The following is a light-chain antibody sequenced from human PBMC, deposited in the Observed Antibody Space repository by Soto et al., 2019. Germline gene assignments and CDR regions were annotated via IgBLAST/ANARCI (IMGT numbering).Light chain of an antibody. V-gene: IGKV1-33*01. J-gene: IGKJ2*01. CDR1: QDISNY. CDR3: QQYDNPGHT. CDR2: DAS. Sequence: DIQMTQSPSSLSASVGDRVTITCQASQDISNYLNWYQQKPGKAPKLLIYDASNLERGVPSRFSGSGSGTDFTFTISSLQPEDIATYYCQQYDNPGHTFGQGTKLEIK.